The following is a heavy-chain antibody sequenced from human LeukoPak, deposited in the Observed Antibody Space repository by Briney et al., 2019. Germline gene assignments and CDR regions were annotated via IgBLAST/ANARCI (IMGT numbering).Heavy chain of an antibody. V-gene: IGHV4-61*02. Sequence: NPSETLSLTCTVSGGSISSGSYYWNWIRQPAGKGLEWIGRIYMSGSTNYNPSLKSRVTISVDTSKNQFSLNLSSVTAADTAVYYCAGNTIGAVTTPPNWYFDLWGRGTLVTVSS. CDR1: GGSISSGSYY. D-gene: IGHD6-13*01. J-gene: IGHJ2*01. CDR3: AGNTIGAVTTPPNWYFDL. CDR2: IYMSGST.